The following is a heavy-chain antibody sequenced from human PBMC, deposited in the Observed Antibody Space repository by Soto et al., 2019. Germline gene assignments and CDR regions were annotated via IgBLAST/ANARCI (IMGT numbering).Heavy chain of an antibody. Sequence: GASVKVSCKASGYTFTRYGISWVRQAPGQGLEWMGWISAYNGNTNYAQKLQGRVTMTTDTSTSSAYMELRSLRSDDTAVYYCAIDQAVGHVDYWGQGTLVTVSS. J-gene: IGHJ4*02. V-gene: IGHV1-18*01. CDR1: GYTFTRYG. CDR2: ISAYNGNT. D-gene: IGHD3-10*01. CDR3: AIDQAVGHVDY.